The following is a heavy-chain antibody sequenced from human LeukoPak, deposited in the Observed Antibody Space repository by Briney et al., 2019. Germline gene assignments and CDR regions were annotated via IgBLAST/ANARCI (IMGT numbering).Heavy chain of an antibody. J-gene: IGHJ6*02. Sequence: GASVKVSCKASGYTFTGYYMHWVRQAPGQGLEWMGWINPNSGGTNYAQKFQGRVTVTRDTSISTAYMELSRLRSDDTAVYYCARLAGTTSYYYYGMDVWGQGTTVTVSS. CDR3: ARLAGTTSYYYYGMDV. D-gene: IGHD1-1*01. CDR2: INPNSGGT. CDR1: GYTFTGYY. V-gene: IGHV1-2*02.